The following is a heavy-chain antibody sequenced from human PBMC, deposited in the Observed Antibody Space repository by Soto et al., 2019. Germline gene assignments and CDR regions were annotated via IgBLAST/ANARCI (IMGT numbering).Heavy chain of an antibody. CDR3: ARETQGIAAAGTLNYYYYYYGMDV. V-gene: IGHV1-18*01. J-gene: IGHJ6*02. D-gene: IGHD6-13*01. Sequence: ASVKVSCKASGYTFTSYGISWVRQAPGQGLEWMGWISAYNGNTNYAQKLQGRVTMTTDTSTSTAYMELRSLRSDDTAVYYCARETQGIAAAGTLNYYYYYYGMDVWGQGTTVTVSS. CDR2: ISAYNGNT. CDR1: GYTFTSYG.